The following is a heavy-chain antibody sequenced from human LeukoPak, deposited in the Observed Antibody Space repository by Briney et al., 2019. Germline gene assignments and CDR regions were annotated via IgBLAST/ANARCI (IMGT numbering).Heavy chain of an antibody. Sequence: GASVKVSCKASGYTFTSYYMHWVRQAPGQGLEWMGWINPNSGGTNYAQKFQGRVTMTRDTSISTAYMELSRLRSDDTAVYYCARDRPPRTDYDSSGYEGYWGQGTLVTVSS. J-gene: IGHJ4*02. D-gene: IGHD3-22*01. V-gene: IGHV1-2*02. CDR2: INPNSGGT. CDR3: ARDRPPRTDYDSSGYEGY. CDR1: GYTFTSYY.